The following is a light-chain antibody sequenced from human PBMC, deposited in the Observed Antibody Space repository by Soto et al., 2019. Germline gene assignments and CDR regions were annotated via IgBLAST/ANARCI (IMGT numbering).Light chain of an antibody. J-gene: IGKJ1*01. CDR3: QKYNSAPWT. Sequence: DNPMTQSPSSLSASVGDRVTITCRASLGISDYLAWYQQKPGKVPKLLIYAASTLHSGVPSRFSGSGSGTDFTLTISSLQPEDVATYYCQKYNSAPWTFGQGTKVDIK. V-gene: IGKV1-27*01. CDR2: AAS. CDR1: LGISDY.